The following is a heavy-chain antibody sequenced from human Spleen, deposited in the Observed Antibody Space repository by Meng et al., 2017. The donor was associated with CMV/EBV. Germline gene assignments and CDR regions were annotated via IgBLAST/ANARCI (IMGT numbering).Heavy chain of an antibody. CDR2: ISPYKGNT. D-gene: IGHD2-21*01. J-gene: IGHJ6*02. V-gene: IGHV1-18*01. CDR1: GGTLSSYA. Sequence: ASVKVSCKASGGTLSSYAISWVRQAPGQGLEWMGWISPYKGNTNYAQRLQGRLTMTTDTSTSTAYMEVRSLRSDDTAVYYCARSYCGGDCYSNYDYGMDVWGQGTTVTVSS. CDR3: ARSYCGGDCYSNYDYGMDV.